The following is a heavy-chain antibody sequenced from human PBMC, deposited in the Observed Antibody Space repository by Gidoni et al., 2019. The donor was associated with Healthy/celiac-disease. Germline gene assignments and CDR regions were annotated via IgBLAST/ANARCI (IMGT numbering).Heavy chain of an antibody. V-gene: IGHV3-15*01. D-gene: IGHD3-3*01. CDR2: IKSKTEGGTT. Sequence: EVQLVESGGGLVKPGGSLRLSCAASGFTFSNAWMSWVRQAPGKGLEWVGRIKSKTEGGTTDYAAPVKGRFTISRDDSKNTLYLQMNSLKTEDTAVYYCTTDRPGDFWGFDYWGQGTLVTVSS. J-gene: IGHJ4*02. CDR3: TTDRPGDFWGFDY. CDR1: GFTFSNAW.